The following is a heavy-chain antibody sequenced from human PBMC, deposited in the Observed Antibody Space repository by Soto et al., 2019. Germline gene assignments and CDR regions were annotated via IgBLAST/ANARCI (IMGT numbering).Heavy chain of an antibody. CDR3: TRDSSLSFDL. CDR2: INNDGRET. Sequence: EVQLVESGRGLVQPGGSLRLSCAASGFTFRNHWMHWVLQAPGNGLVWDSYINNDGRETTDAGAVKGRFTISRDNAENRIYLQMNSLRVEDTAVYYCTRDSSLSFDLWGQGALVTVSS. CDR1: GFTFRNHW. J-gene: IGHJ4*02. V-gene: IGHV3-74*01.